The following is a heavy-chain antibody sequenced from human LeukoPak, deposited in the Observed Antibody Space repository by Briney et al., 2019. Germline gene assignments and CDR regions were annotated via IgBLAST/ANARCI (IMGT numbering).Heavy chain of an antibody. Sequence: GASVKVSCKASGGTFSSYAISWVRQAPGQGLEWMGGIIPIFGTANYAQKFQGRVTITADESTSTAYMELSSLRSEDTAVYYCARSFPSGYSYGHDYWGQGTLVTVSS. D-gene: IGHD5-18*01. CDR2: IIPIFGTA. CDR1: GGTFSSYA. V-gene: IGHV1-69*13. J-gene: IGHJ4*02. CDR3: ARSFPSGYSYGHDY.